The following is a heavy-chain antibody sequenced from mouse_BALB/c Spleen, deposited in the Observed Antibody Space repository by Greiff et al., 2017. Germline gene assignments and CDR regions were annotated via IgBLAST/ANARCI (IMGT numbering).Heavy chain of an antibody. V-gene: IGHV3-6*02. Sequence: EVKLLESGPGLVKPSQSLSLTCSVTGYSITSGYYWNWIRQFPGNKLEWMGYISYDGSNNYNPSLKNRISITRDTSKNQFFLKLNSVTTEDTATYYCARRPYGKWGQGTTLTVSS. CDR3: ARRPYGK. CDR1: GYSITSGYY. D-gene: IGHD2-1*01. J-gene: IGHJ2*01. CDR2: ISYDGSN.